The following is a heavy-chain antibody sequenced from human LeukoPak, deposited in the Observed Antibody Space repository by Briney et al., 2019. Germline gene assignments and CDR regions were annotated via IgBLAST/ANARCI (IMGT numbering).Heavy chain of an antibody. D-gene: IGHD3-10*01. CDR2: IYSSGST. V-gene: IGHV4-59*08. CDR3: ARHRRGVGLNYFDY. Sequence: SETLSLTCTVSGGSISSNYWSWIRQPPGKGLEWIGYIYSSGSTNCNPSLKSRVTISVDTSKNQFSLRLSSVTAADTAVYYCARHRRGVGLNYFDYWGQGTLVTVSS. CDR1: GGSISSNY. J-gene: IGHJ4*02.